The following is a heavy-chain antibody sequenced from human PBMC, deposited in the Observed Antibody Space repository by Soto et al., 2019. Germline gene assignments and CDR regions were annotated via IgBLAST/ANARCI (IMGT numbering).Heavy chain of an antibody. CDR1: GYTFSSYA. CDR2: INAGYGNT. Sequence: ASVKVSCKASGYTFSSYAMHWVRQAPGQRLEWMGWINAGYGNTKSSQKFLDRVTISRDTSASTAYMELTSLRSEDTAVYYCARDTGDGTFDVWGQGTLVTVS. D-gene: IGHD7-27*01. J-gene: IGHJ4*02. CDR3: ARDTGDGTFDV. V-gene: IGHV1-3*01.